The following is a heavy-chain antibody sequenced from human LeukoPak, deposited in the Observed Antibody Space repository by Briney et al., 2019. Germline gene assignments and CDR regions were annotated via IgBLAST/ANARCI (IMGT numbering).Heavy chain of an antibody. CDR1: GFTFSSYS. CDR3: ARVGDRSGYYYPFDY. J-gene: IGHJ4*02. D-gene: IGHD3-22*01. CDR2: ITPTGGAI. V-gene: IGHV3-48*04. Sequence: GGSLRLSCAASGFTFSSYSMNWVRQAPGKGLEWLSYITPTGGAIYYADSVKGRFTISRDNANNSLYLQMNSLTAEDTAVYYCARVGDRSGYYYPFDYWGQGTLVTVSS.